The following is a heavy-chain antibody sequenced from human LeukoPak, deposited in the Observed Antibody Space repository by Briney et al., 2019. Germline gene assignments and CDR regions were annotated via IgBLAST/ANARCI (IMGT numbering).Heavy chain of an antibody. CDR2: INTNTGNP. CDR3: ARGRGSSARLGYFYYYIDV. Sequence: DSVKVSCKASGYTFTSYGIHWVRQAPGQGLDWMGWINTNTGNPTYAQGFTGRFVFSLETSVSTSYLQITSLKAEDTAVYYCARGRGSSARLGYFYYYIDVWDQGTTVSVSS. J-gene: IGHJ6*03. D-gene: IGHD1-26*01. CDR1: GYTFTSYG. V-gene: IGHV7-4-1*02.